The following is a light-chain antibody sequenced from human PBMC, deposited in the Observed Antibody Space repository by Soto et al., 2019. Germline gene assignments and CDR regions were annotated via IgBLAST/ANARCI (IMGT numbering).Light chain of an antibody. CDR1: QSVSSN. CDR2: GAS. V-gene: IGKV3-15*01. CDR3: QHYINWRRT. J-gene: IGKJ1*01. Sequence: EIVMTQSPATLSVSPGERATLYCRASQSVSSNLAWYQQKPGQAPRLLIYGASTRATGIPDRFSGSGSGTEFTLTISSLQSEDFAVYYCQHYINWRRTFGQGTKVDIK.